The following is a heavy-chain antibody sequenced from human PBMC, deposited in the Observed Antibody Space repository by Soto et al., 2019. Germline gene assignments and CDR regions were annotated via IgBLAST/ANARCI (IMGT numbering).Heavy chain of an antibody. V-gene: IGHV1-2*04. J-gene: IGHJ2*01. CDR1: GYTFTGYY. CDR3: ARGQNETGGTFDL. CDR2: INPNSGGT. Sequence: QVQLVQSGAEVKKPGASVKVSCKASGYTFTGYYMHWVRQAPGQGLEWMGWINPNSGGTNYAQKVQGWVTMTRDTSISTDYMELSRLRSDDTAVYYCARGQNETGGTFDLWGRGTLVTVSS. D-gene: IGHD3-16*01.